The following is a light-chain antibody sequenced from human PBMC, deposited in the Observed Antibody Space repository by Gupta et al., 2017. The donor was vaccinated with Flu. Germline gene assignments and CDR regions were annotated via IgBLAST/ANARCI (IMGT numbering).Light chain of an antibody. CDR3: QQENNWPRT. J-gene: IGKJ1*01. CDR2: GAS. CDR1: QSVSRD. V-gene: IGKV3-15*01. Sequence: EIVMTQYPAIVSVSSGERATLSYRTSQSVSRDLAWYHQKPGQAPGLLIYGASTRATGIPARFSGSGSGTEFTLPISSLQSEDFAVYYCQQENNWPRTFGQGTKVEIK.